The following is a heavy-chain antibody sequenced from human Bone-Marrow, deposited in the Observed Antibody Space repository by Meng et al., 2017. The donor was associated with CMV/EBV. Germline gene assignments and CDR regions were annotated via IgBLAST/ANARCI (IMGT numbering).Heavy chain of an antibody. CDR2: IYDDGET. D-gene: IGHD5/OR15-5a*01. V-gene: IGHV3-53*01. CDR1: GFIVSSKC. CDR3: ARAPRSTVFRGIDV. Sequence: GGSLRLSCAASGFIVSSKCMTWVRQAPGRGLKWVSTIYDDGETYYADSVKGRFTISRDNSKNALYLQMHSLRAEDSAMYYCARAPRSTVFRGIDVWGQGTTVTVSS. J-gene: IGHJ6*02.